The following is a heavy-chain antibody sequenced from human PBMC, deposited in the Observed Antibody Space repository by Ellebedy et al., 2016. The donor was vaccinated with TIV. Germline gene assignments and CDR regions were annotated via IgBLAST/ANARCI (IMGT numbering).Heavy chain of an antibody. Sequence: GESLKISCAASGFTFSSYAMSWVRQAPGKGLEWVSAISGSGGSTYYADSVKGRFTISRDNSKRTVDLQMNGLRAEDTAIYFCAKDRTSGDGYWVFDNWGQGTLVSVSS. CDR2: ISGSGGST. CDR3: AKDRTSGDGYWVFDN. D-gene: IGHD5-18*01. J-gene: IGHJ4*02. V-gene: IGHV3-23*01. CDR1: GFTFSSYA.